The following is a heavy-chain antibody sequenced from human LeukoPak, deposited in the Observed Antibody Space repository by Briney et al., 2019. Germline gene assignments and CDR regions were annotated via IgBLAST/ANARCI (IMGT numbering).Heavy chain of an antibody. V-gene: IGHV1-2*02. CDR3: ARDPPGSSDSSGYSYYFDY. Sequence: ASVKVSCKASGYTFTGYYMHWVRQAHGQGLEWMGWINPNSGGTNYAQKFQGRVTMTRDTSISTAYMELSRLRSDDTAVYYCARDPPGSSDSSGYSYYFDYWGQGTLVTVSS. CDR1: GYTFTGYY. J-gene: IGHJ4*02. CDR2: INPNSGGT. D-gene: IGHD3-22*01.